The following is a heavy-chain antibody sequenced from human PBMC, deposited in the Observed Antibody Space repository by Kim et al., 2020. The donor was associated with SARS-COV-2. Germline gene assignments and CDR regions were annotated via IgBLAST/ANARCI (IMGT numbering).Heavy chain of an antibody. D-gene: IGHD4-17*01. CDR2: IKSKTDGGTT. CDR3: TTVGDYGDYPTFDR. Sequence: GGSLRLSCAASGFTFSNAWMSWVRQAPGKGLEWVGRIKSKTDGGTTDYAAPVKGRFTISRDDSKNTLYLQMNSLKTEDTAVYYCTTVGDYGDYPTFDRWGQGTLVTVSS. J-gene: IGHJ4*02. CDR1: GFTFSNAW. V-gene: IGHV3-15*01.